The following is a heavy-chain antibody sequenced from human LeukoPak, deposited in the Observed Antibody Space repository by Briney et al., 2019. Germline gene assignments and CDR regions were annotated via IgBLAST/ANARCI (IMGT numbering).Heavy chain of an antibody. V-gene: IGHV4-59*01. D-gene: IGHD3-3*01. CDR1: GGSISSYY. Sequence: SETLSLTCTVSGGSISSYYWSWIRQPPGKGLEWIGFIFYSGTTNYKPSLNSRVTISVDTSKNQFSLKLSSVTAADTAVYYCARAPYFDFWTGYYFDYWGQGTLVTVSS. CDR3: ARAPYFDFWTGYYFDY. J-gene: IGHJ4*02. CDR2: IFYSGTT.